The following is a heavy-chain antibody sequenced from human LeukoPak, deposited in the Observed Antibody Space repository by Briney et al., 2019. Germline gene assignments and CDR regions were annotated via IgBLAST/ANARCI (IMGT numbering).Heavy chain of an antibody. J-gene: IGHJ4*02. CDR2: INTDGSIT. CDR1: GFTFSSYW. D-gene: IGHD6-13*01. CDR3: AKSERRAAASYGEFDY. V-gene: IGHV3-74*01. Sequence: QPGGSLRLSCAASGFTFSSYWMHWVRQAPGKGLVWVSRINTDGSITNYADSVKGRFTISRDNAKNTLYLQMNSLRAEDTAVYYCAKSERRAAASYGEFDYWGQGTLVTVSS.